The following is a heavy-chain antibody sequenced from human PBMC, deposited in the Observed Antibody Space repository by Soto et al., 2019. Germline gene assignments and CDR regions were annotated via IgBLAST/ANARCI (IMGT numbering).Heavy chain of an antibody. CDR2: ISYDGSNK. Sequence: GGSLRLSCAASGFTFSSYGMHWVRQAPGKGLEWVAVISYDGSNKYYADSVKGRFTISRDNSKNTLYLQMSSLRAEDTAVYYCAKDLGSGSYARYYGMDVWGQGTTVTVSS. J-gene: IGHJ6*02. V-gene: IGHV3-30*18. D-gene: IGHD3-10*02. CDR1: GFTFSSYG. CDR3: AKDLGSGSYARYYGMDV.